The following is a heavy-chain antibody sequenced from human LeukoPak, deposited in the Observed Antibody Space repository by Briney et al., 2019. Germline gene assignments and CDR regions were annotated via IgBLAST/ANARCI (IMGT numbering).Heavy chain of an antibody. CDR3: AKHPRIPMVRGVIFPDY. CDR1: GFTFSSYA. J-gene: IGHJ4*02. V-gene: IGHV3-23*01. Sequence: GGSLRLSCAASGFTFSSYAMSWVRQAPGKGLEWVSAISGSGGSTYYADSVKGRFTISRDNSKNTLYLQMDSLRAEDTAVYYCAKHPRIPMVRGVIFPDYWGQGTLVTVSS. CDR2: ISGSGGST. D-gene: IGHD3-10*01.